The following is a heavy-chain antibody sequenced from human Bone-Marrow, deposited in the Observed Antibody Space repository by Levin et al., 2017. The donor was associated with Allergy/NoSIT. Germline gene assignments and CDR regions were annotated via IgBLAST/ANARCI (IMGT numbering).Heavy chain of an antibody. V-gene: IGHV1-3*01. D-gene: IGHD3-10*01. J-gene: IGHJ4*02. CDR2: INAGNGNT. Sequence: GESLKISCKASGYTFTSYAVHWVRQAPGQRLEWMGWINAGNGNTKYSQQFQGRVTITRDTSASTAYMELSSLRSEDTAVYYCATGSRRDYWGQGTLVTVSS. CDR3: ATGSRRDY. CDR1: GYTFTSYA.